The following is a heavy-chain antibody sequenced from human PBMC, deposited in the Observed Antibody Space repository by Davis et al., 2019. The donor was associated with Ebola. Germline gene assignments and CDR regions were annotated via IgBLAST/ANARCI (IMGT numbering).Heavy chain of an antibody. CDR2: IIPIFGTA. Sequence: AASVKVSCKASGNTISTYTIDWVRQAPGQGLEWMGGIIPIFGTANYAQKFQGRVTITADESTSTAYMELSSLRSEDTAVYYCAREFGLDSSAPFDYWGQGTLVTVSS. D-gene: IGHD3-22*01. J-gene: IGHJ4*02. V-gene: IGHV1-69*13. CDR1: GNTISTYT. CDR3: AREFGLDSSAPFDY.